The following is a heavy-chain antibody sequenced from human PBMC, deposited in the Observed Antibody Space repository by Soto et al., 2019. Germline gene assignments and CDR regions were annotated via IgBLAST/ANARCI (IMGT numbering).Heavy chain of an antibody. CDR3: AREGQLLWFGELPYYYYGMDV. Sequence: SETLSLTCTVSGGSISSYYWSWIRQPPGKGLEWIGYIYYSGSTNYNPSLKSRVTISVDTSKNQFSLKLSSVTAADTAVYYCAREGQLLWFGELPYYYYGMDVWGQGTTVTVSS. CDR2: IYYSGST. CDR1: GGSISSYY. J-gene: IGHJ6*02. D-gene: IGHD3-10*01. V-gene: IGHV4-59*12.